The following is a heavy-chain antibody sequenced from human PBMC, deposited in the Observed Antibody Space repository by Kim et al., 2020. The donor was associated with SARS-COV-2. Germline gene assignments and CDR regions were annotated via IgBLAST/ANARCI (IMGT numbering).Heavy chain of an antibody. Sequence: SETLSLTCTVSGGSISSSSYYWGWIRQPPGKGLEWIGSIYYSGSTYYNPSLKSRVTISVDTSKNQFSLKLSSVTAADTAVYYCARHAIAVAGTVGDFDY. J-gene: IGHJ4*01. V-gene: IGHV4-39*01. CDR3: ARHAIAVAGTVGDFDY. D-gene: IGHD6-19*01. CDR1: GGSISSSSYY. CDR2: IYYSGST.